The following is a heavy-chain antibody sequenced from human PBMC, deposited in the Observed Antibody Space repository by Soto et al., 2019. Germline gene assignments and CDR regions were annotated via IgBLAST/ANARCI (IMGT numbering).Heavy chain of an antibody. D-gene: IGHD6-19*01. CDR3: AIGHWLGC. Sequence: EVQLVDSGGALVQPGESLRLSCAASGFTFSDYFMTWVRQAPGKGLEWVATIKQDGNERYYVDSVKGRFTISRDNAKNSLYLQMIALRAGDTAVYYCAIGHWLGCWGQGTLVTVSA. J-gene: IGHJ4*02. CDR2: IKQDGNER. V-gene: IGHV3-7*01. CDR1: GFTFSDYF.